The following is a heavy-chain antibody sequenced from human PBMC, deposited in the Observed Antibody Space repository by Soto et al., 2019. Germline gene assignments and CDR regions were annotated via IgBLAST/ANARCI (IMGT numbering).Heavy chain of an antibody. D-gene: IGHD2-8*02. CDR2: INHSGST. CDR3: ARDKITGLFDY. CDR1: GGSFSGYY. Sequence: SETLSLTCAVYGGSFSGYYWTWIRQPPGTGLEWIGEINHSGSTNYNPSLKSRATISVDTSKNQFSLKLTSVTGADTAVYYCARDKITGLFDYWGQGTLVTVSS. V-gene: IGHV4-34*01. J-gene: IGHJ4*02.